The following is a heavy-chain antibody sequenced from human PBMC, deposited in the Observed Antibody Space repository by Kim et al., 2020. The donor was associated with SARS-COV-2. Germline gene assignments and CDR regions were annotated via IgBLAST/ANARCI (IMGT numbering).Heavy chain of an antibody. CDR2: IYSGGST. D-gene: IGHD5-18*01. CDR1: GFTVSSNY. J-gene: IGHJ4*02. V-gene: IGHV3-53*01. CDR3: ARGRDTAMVSPFDY. Sequence: GGSLRLSCAASGFTVSSNYMSWVRQAPGKGLEWVSVIYSGGSTYYADSVKGRFTISRDNSKNTLYLQMNSLRAEDTAVYYCARGRDTAMVSPFDYWGQGTLVTVSS.